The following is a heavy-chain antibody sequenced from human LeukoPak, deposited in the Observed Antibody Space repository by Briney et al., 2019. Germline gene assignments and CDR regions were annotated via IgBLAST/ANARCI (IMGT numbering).Heavy chain of an antibody. CDR1: GYTFTGYY. CDR3: ARFVKGYCTNGVCRRAPLYYYMDV. V-gene: IGHV1-18*04. J-gene: IGHJ6*03. CDR2: ISAYNGNT. D-gene: IGHD2-8*01. Sequence: GASVKVSCKASGYTFTGYYMHWVRQAPGQGLEWMGWISAYNGNTNYAQKLQGRVTMTTDTSTSTAYMELRSLRSDDTAVYYCARFVKGYCTNGVCRRAPLYYYMDVWGKGTTVTVSS.